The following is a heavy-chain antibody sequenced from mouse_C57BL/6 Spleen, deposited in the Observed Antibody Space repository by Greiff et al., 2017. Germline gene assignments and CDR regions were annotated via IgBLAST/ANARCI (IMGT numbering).Heavy chain of an antibody. CDR2: IDPETGGT. J-gene: IGHJ4*01. CDR3: TRHYYGRNYYAMDY. V-gene: IGHV1-15*01. CDR1: GYTFTDYE. D-gene: IGHD1-1*01. Sequence: VQLQQSGAELVRPGASVTLSCKASGYTFTDYEMHWVKQTPVHGLEWIGAIDPETGGTAYNQKIKGKAILTADKSSSTAYMELRSLTSEDSAVYYCTRHYYGRNYYAMDYWGQGTSVTVSS.